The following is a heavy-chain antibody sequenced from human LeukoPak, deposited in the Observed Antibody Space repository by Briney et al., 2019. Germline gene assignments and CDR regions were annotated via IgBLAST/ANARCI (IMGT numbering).Heavy chain of an antibody. D-gene: IGHD5-18*01. V-gene: IGHV3-64*01. CDR3: ARAYSFGYDY. Sequence: GGSLRLSCAASGITFSTSHMHWVRQAPGKGLEYVAAIIKNGDTTYYANSVKGRFTISRDNSKNTLYLQMGSLRVEDMAVYYCARAYSFGYDYWGQGTLVTVSS. CDR1: GITFSTSH. J-gene: IGHJ4*02. CDR2: IIKNGDTT.